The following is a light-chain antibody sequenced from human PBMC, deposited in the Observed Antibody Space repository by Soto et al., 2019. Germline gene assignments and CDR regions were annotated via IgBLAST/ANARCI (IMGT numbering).Light chain of an antibody. J-gene: IGKJ5*01. V-gene: IGKV3-11*01. CDR3: QQYNNWPFT. CDR2: DTS. CDR1: QSVSSY. Sequence: VLTQSPATLSLSPGERATLSCRASQSVSSYLACYQHKPGQAPRLLIYDTSNRATGVPARFSGSGSGTDFTLTISSLEPEDFAVYYCQQYNNWPFTFGQGTRLEIK.